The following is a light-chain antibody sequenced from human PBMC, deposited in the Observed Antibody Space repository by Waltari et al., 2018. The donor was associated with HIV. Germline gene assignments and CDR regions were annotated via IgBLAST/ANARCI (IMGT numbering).Light chain of an antibody. CDR1: SSDVGGYNY. Sequence: QSALTQPRSVSGSPGQSVTISCTGTSSDVGGYNYVSWYQQPPGKAPKLMIYDVNTRPSGVTDRFSGSKSGNTASLTISGLQAEDEADYYCCSYAGSYPLFGGGTKLTVL. V-gene: IGLV2-11*01. CDR3: CSYAGSYPL. CDR2: DVN. J-gene: IGLJ2*01.